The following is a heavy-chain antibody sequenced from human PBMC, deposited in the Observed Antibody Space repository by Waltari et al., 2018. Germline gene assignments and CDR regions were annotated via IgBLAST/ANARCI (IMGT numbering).Heavy chain of an antibody. Sequence: QVQLVESGGGVVQPGGSLRLSCAASGFTFSSYGMHWVRQAPGKGLEWVAFLRYDGRNKYYADSVKGRFTISRDNSKNTLYLQMNSLRAEETAVYYCAKDRAVTTRAFDIWGQGTMVTVSS. D-gene: IGHD5-12*01. J-gene: IGHJ3*02. CDR1: GFTFSSYG. CDR3: AKDRAVTTRAFDI. V-gene: IGHV3-30*02. CDR2: LRYDGRNK.